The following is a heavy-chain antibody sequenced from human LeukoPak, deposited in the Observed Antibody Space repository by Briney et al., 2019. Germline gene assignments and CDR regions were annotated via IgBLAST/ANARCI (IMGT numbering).Heavy chain of an antibody. CDR2: INPNSGGT. D-gene: IGHD3-22*01. V-gene: IGHV1-2*02. Sequence: ASVTVSCKASGYTFTGYYVHWVRQAPGQGLEWMGWINPNSGGTNYAQKFQGRVTMTRDTSISTAYMELSRLRSDDTAVYYCARTGYYYDSSGYYCYWGQGTLVTVSS. CDR3: ARTGYYYDSSGYYCY. J-gene: IGHJ4*02. CDR1: GYTFTGYY.